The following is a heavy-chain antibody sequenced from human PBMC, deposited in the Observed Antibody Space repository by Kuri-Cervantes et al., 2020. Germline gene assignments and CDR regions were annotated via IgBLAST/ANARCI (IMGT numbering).Heavy chain of an antibody. CDR3: ARKFLKQWLVREFDY. CDR2: ISGSGGST. D-gene: IGHD6-19*01. J-gene: IGHJ4*02. V-gene: IGHV3-23*01. CDR1: GFTFSSYA. Sequence: GESLKISCAASGFTFSSYAMSWVRQAPGKGLEWVSAISGSGGSTYYADSVKGRFTTSRDNSKNTLYLQMNSLRAEDTAVYYCARKFLKQWLVREFDYWGQGTLVTVSS.